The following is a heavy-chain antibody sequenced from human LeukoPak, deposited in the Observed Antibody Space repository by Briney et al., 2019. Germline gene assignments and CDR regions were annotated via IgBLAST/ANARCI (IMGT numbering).Heavy chain of an antibody. D-gene: IGHD3-22*01. CDR3: ARTPITMIAVHYYGMDV. V-gene: IGHV1-18*01. CDR2: ISPYNGKT. Sequence: ASVKVSCKASGYIFSSFFSSYGITWVRQAPGQGLEWMGWISPYNGKTKLAQKFQGIVTMTTETSTSTAYMELSSLRSEDTAVYYCARTPITMIAVHYYGMDVWGQGTTVTVSS. J-gene: IGHJ6*02. CDR1: GYIFSSFFSSYG.